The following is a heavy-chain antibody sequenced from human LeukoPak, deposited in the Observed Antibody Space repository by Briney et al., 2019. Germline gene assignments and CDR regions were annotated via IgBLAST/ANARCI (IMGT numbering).Heavy chain of an antibody. J-gene: IGHJ4*02. CDR2: IYTSGST. D-gene: IGHD6-19*01. Sequence: PSETLSLTCTVSGGSISSYYRSWIRQPAGEGLESIGRIYTSGSTNYNPSLKSRVTMSVDTSKNQFSLKLSSVTAADTAVYYCASSLLGQWLGSIDYWGQGTLVTVSS. V-gene: IGHV4-4*07. CDR1: GGSISSYY. CDR3: ASSLLGQWLGSIDY.